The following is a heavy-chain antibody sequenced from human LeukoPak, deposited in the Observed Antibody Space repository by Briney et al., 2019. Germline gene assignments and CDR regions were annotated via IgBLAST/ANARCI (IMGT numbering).Heavy chain of an antibody. J-gene: IGHJ4*02. CDR3: AKDMGYSYGYPLGY. CDR2: ISWNSGSI. D-gene: IGHD5-18*01. CDR1: GFTFDDYA. V-gene: IGHV3-9*01. Sequence: GGSLRLSCAASGFTFDDYAMHWVRQAPGKGLEWVPGISWNSGSIGYADSVKGRFTISRDNAKNSLYLQMNSLRAEDAALYYCAKDMGYSYGYPLGYWGQGTLVTVSS.